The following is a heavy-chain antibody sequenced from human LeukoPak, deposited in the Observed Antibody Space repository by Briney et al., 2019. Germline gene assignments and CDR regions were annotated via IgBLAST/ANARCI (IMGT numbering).Heavy chain of an antibody. CDR2: TSTRNGNT. D-gene: IGHD3-9*01. Sequence: ASVKVSCKASGYTLTNFGITWVRQAPGQGLEWLGWTSTRNGNTNYAQRLQGRVTMTTDTSTSTVYIELRSLTSDDTAAYYCAREWWGYDVLTGDNWFDPWGQGTLVTVSS. V-gene: IGHV1-18*01. J-gene: IGHJ5*02. CDR1: GYTLTNFG. CDR3: AREWWGYDVLTGDNWFDP.